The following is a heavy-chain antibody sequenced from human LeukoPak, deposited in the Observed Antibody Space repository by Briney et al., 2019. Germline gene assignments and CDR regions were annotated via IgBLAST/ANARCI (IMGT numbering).Heavy chain of an antibody. CDR2: IYYSGST. V-gene: IGHV4-31*03. D-gene: IGHD6-19*01. CDR3: AASTALAGMFDY. J-gene: IGHJ4*02. CDR1: GGSISSGGYY. Sequence: SETLSLTCTVSGGSISSGGYYWSWIRQHPGKGLEWIGYIYYSGSTYYNPSLKSRVTISVDTSKNQFSLKLSSVTAADTAVYYCAASTALAGMFDYWGQGTLVTVSS.